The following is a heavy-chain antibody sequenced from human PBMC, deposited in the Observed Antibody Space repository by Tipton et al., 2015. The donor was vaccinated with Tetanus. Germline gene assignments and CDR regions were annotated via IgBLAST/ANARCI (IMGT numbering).Heavy chain of an antibody. CDR1: GGSISSYY. CDR2: IYYSGST. D-gene: IGHD2-2*01. J-gene: IGHJ4*02. Sequence: TLSLTCTVSGGSISSYYWSWIRQPPGKGLEWIGYIYYSGSTNYNPSLKSRVTISVDTSKNQFSLKLSSVTAADTAVYYCARALCSSTSCPPEALDYWGQGTLVTVSS. V-gene: IGHV4-59*12. CDR3: ARALCSSTSCPPEALDY.